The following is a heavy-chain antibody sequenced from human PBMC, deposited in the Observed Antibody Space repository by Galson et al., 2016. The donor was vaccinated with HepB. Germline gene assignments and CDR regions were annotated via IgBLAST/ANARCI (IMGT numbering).Heavy chain of an antibody. CDR1: GFSFSSYA. V-gene: IGHV3-23*01. J-gene: IGHJ4*02. CDR2: ITGRGTST. D-gene: IGHD3-16*02. Sequence: SLRLSCAASGFSFSSYAMSWVRQAPGKGLEWVSTITGRGTSTYYADSVEGRFTISRDNSKSTLYLQMNGLRAEDTAVYYCARDAGYHQIDYWGQGTLVTVSS. CDR3: ARDAGYHQIDY.